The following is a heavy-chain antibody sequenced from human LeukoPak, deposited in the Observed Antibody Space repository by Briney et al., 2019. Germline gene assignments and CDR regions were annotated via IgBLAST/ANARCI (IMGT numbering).Heavy chain of an antibody. V-gene: IGHV4-34*01. J-gene: IGHJ4*02. CDR2: INHSGSA. CDR3: ARAQYYDYVWGSYRTPFDY. CDR1: GGSFSGYY. D-gene: IGHD3-16*02. Sequence: SETLSLTCAVYGGSFSGYYWSWIRQPPGKGLEWIGEINHSGSANYNPSLKSRVTISVDTSKNQFSLKLSSVTAADTAVYYCARAQYYDYVWGSYRTPFDYWGQGTLVTVSS.